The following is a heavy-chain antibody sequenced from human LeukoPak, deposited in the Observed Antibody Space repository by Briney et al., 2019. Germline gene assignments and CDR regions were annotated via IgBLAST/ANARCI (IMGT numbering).Heavy chain of an antibody. CDR1: VYTFTGYY. CDR3: ARGGLAARRIPCLGFDY. V-gene: IGHV1-2*02. CDR2: INPNSGGT. J-gene: IGHJ4*02. Sequence: ASVKVSCKASVYTFTGYYMNWVRQAPGQGLEWMGWINPNSGGTNYAQKFQGRVTMTSDTSISTAYLELSRLRSDDTAVYYCARGGLAARRIPCLGFDYWGQGTLVTVSS. D-gene: IGHD6-6*01.